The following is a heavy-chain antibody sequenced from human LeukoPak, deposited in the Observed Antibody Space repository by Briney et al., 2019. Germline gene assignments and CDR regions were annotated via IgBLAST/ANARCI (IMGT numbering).Heavy chain of an antibody. CDR2: MNPDNGGT. V-gene: IGHV1-2*02. Sequence: ASVKVSCKAPGYTFTVYFMHWVRQAPGQGLEWMGLMNPDNGGTHYAQKFQGRVTMTRDSSISTAYMELSRLTSDDTAVYYCATLGGHSLAAQNGYWGQGTLVTVSS. CDR1: GYTFTVYF. CDR3: ATLGGHSLAAQNGY. D-gene: IGHD3-16*01. J-gene: IGHJ4*02.